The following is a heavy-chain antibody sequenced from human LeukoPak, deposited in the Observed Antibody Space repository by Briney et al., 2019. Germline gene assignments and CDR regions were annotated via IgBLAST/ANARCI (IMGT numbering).Heavy chain of an antibody. D-gene: IGHD3-3*01. CDR2: ISWNSGSI. Sequence: PGGSLRLSCAASGFTFDDYAMRWVRQAPGKGLEWVSGISWNSGSIGYADSVKGRFTISRDNAKNSLYLQMNSLRAEDTALYYCAKELETLGSYYYGMDVWGQGTTVTVSS. V-gene: IGHV3-9*01. CDR1: GFTFDDYA. J-gene: IGHJ6*02. CDR3: AKELETLGSYYYGMDV.